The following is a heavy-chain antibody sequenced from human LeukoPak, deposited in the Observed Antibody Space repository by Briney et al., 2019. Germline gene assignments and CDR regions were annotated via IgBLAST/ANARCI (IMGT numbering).Heavy chain of an antibody. CDR3: AKDSNYDFWSGEQFDP. D-gene: IGHD3-3*01. J-gene: IGHJ5*02. CDR1: GFTFSSYA. V-gene: IGHV3-23*01. CDR2: ISGSGGST. Sequence: GGSLRLSCAASGFTFSSYAMSWVRQAPGKGLEWVSAISGSGGSTYYADSVKGRFTISRDNSKNTLYLRMNSLRAEDTAVYYCAKDSNYDFWSGEQFDPWGQGTLVTVSS.